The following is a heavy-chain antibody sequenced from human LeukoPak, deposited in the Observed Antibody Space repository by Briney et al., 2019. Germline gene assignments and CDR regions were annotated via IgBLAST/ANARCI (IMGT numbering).Heavy chain of an antibody. CDR3: AREREDYITMVRVSLYGMDV. CDR2: IWYDGSNK. J-gene: IGHJ6*02. CDR1: GFTFSSYG. V-gene: IGHV3-33*01. Sequence: PGGSLRLSCAASGFTFSSYGMHWVRQAPGKGLEWVAVIWYDGSNKYYADSVKGRFTISRDNSKNTLYLQMNSLRAEDTAVYYCAREREDYITMVRVSLYGMDVWGQGTTVTVSS. D-gene: IGHD3-10*01.